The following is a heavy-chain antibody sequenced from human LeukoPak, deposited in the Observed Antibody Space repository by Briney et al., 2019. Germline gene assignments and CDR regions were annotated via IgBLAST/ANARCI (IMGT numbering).Heavy chain of an antibody. CDR1: GFTLSSYA. CDR3: AKDGYSSGWSYYFDY. Sequence: PGGSLRLSCAASGFTLSSYAMSGVRQAPGKGLECVSAISGSGGSTYYADSVKGRFTISRDNSKNTLYLQMNSLRAEDTAVYYCAKDGYSSGWSYYFDYWGQGTLVTVSS. CDR2: ISGSGGST. D-gene: IGHD6-19*01. V-gene: IGHV3-23*01. J-gene: IGHJ4*02.